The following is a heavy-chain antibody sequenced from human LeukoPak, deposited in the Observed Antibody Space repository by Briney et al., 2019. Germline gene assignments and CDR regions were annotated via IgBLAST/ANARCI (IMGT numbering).Heavy chain of an antibody. CDR1: GGSISSYY. Sequence: SETLSLTCTVSGGSISSYYWSWIRQPPGKGLERIGYIYYSGSTNYNPSLKSRVTISVDTSKNQFSLKLSSVTAADTAVYYCARESIAEDAFDIWGQGTMVTVSS. CDR2: IYYSGST. D-gene: IGHD6-13*01. J-gene: IGHJ3*02. CDR3: ARESIAEDAFDI. V-gene: IGHV4-59*01.